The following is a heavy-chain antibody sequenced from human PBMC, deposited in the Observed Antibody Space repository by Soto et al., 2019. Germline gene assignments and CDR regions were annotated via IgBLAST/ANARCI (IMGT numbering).Heavy chain of an antibody. CDR2: IYPGDSDT. V-gene: IGHV5-51*01. CDR3: ARPFDTSGWYDH. D-gene: IGHD6-19*01. J-gene: IGHJ5*02. Sequence: GASLKISCKGSGYSFTTYWIAWVRQMPGKGLECMGIIYPGDSDTRYSPSFQGQVTISADKSINTAYLQWSSLKASDSAIYYCARPFDTSGWYDHWGQGTLVTVSS. CDR1: GYSFTTYW.